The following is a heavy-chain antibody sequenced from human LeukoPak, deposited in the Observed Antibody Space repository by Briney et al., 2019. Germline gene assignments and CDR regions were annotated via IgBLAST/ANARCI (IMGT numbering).Heavy chain of an antibody. CDR1: GYTFTSYY. CDR2: INPSGGST. D-gene: IGHD4-17*01. V-gene: IGHV1-46*01. J-gene: IGHJ3*02. Sequence: ASVKVSCKASGYTFTSYYMHWVRQAPGQGLEWMGIINPSGGSTSYAQRFQGRVTMTRDTSTSTVYMELSSLRSEDTAVYYCARNYGDYVGAFDIWGQGTMVTVSS. CDR3: ARNYGDYVGAFDI.